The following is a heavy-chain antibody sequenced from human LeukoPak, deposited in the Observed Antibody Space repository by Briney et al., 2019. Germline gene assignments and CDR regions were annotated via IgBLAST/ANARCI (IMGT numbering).Heavy chain of an antibody. V-gene: IGHV3-13*01. Sequence: PGGSLRLSCAASGFTFSSYDMHWVRQATGKGLEWVSAIGTAGDTYYPGSVKGRFTISRGNAKNSLYLQMNSLRAGDTAVYYCARGKQLVFRQGSYMDVWGKGTTVTVSS. CDR3: ARGKQLVFRQGSYMDV. CDR2: IGTAGDT. CDR1: GFTFSSYD. J-gene: IGHJ6*03. D-gene: IGHD6-13*01.